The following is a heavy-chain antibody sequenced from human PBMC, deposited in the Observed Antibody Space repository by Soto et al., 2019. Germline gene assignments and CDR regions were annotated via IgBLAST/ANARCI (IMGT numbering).Heavy chain of an antibody. J-gene: IGHJ6*03. V-gene: IGHV3-23*01. D-gene: IGHD5-12*01. CDR3: AKEGGYSGYRPMDV. CDR2: ISGSGGST. CDR1: GFTFSSYA. Sequence: GGSLRLSCAASGFTFSSYAMSWVRQAPGKGLEWVSAISGSGGSTCYADSVKGRFTISRDNSKNTLYLQMNSLRAEDTAVYYCAKEGGYSGYRPMDVWGKGTTVTVSS.